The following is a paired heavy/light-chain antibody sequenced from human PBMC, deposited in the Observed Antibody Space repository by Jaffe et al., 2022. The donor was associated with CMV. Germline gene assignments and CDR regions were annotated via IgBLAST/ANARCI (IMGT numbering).Light chain of an antibody. Sequence: EVVLTQSPGMLSLSPGERATLSCRARQSISSSYLAWYQQKPGQAPRLLIYGASTRATGIPDRFSGSGSGTDFILTISRLEPEDFAVYYCQQYGSSLTWTFGQGTKVEIK. CDR2: GAS. CDR1: QSISSSY. J-gene: IGKJ1*01. V-gene: IGKV3-20*01. CDR3: QQYGSSLTWT.
Heavy chain of an antibody. D-gene: IGHD3-22*01. V-gene: IGHV1-69*09. Sequence: QVQLVQSGAEVKKPGSSVKVSCKASGGTFSNSAISWVRQAPGQGLQWMGRIIPKDGITNYAQKFQGRVTITADKSTSTAYMDLSSLRPDDTAVYYCASRDSRGYWEYLQHWGQGTLVTVSS. CDR1: GGTFSNSA. CDR2: IIPKDGIT. J-gene: IGHJ1*01. CDR3: ASRDSRGYWEYLQH.